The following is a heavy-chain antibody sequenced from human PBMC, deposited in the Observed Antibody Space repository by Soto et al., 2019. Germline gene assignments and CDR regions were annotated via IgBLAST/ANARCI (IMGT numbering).Heavy chain of an antibody. CDR1: GFTFSSYG. D-gene: IGHD3-10*01. CDR3: ARDGGLLWFGELLPNFDY. CDR2: IWYDGSNK. Sequence: PGGSLRLSCAASGFTFSSYGMHWVRQAPGKGLEWVAVIWYDGSNKYYAESVKGRFTISRGNSKNTLYLQMNSLRAEDTAVYYCARDGGLLWFGELLPNFDYWGQGTLVTVSS. J-gene: IGHJ4*02. V-gene: IGHV3-33*01.